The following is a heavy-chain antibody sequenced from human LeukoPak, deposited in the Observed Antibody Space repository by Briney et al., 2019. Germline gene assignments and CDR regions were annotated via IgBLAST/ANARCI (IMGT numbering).Heavy chain of an antibody. CDR3: ARVVTGNWFDP. D-gene: IGHD5-18*01. J-gene: IGHJ5*02. CDR1: GYTFTSYA. CDR2: INPSGGST. V-gene: IGHV1-46*01. Sequence: ASVKVSCKASGYTFTSYAMNWVRQAPGQGLEWMGIINPSGGSTSYAQKFQGRVTMTRDMSTSTVYMELSSLRSDDTAVYYCARVVTGNWFDPWGQGTLVTVSS.